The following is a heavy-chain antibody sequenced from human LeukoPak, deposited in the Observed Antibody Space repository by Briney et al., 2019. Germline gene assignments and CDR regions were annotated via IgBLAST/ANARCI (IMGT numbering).Heavy chain of an antibody. J-gene: IGHJ5*02. CDR2: IIPIFGIA. D-gene: IGHD2-2*01. CDR3: ARDSHSVPAASGSWFDP. V-gene: IGHV1-69*04. Sequence: ASVKVSCKASGGTFSSYAISWVRQAPGQGLEWMGRIIPIFGIANYAQKFQGRATITADKSTSTAYMELSSLRSEDTAVYYCARDSHSVPAASGSWFDPWGQGTLVTVSS. CDR1: GGTFSSYA.